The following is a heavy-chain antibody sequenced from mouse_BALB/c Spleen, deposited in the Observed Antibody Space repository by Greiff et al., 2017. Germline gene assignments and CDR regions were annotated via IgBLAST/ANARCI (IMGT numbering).Heavy chain of an antibody. CDR1: GFSLTSYG. D-gene: IGHD1-1*01. J-gene: IGHJ4*01. CDR3: ARDEYYGSSYYAMDY. Sequence: VKLEESGPGLVAPSQSLSITCTVSGFSLTSYGVHWVRQPPGKGLEWLGVIWAGGSTNYNSALMSRLSISKDNSKSQVFLKMNSLQTDDTAMYYCARDEYYGSSYYAMDYWGQGTSVTVSS. CDR2: IWAGGST. V-gene: IGHV2-9*02.